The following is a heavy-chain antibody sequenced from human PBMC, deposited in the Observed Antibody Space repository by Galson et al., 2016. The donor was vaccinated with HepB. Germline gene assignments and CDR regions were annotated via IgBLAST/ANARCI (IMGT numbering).Heavy chain of an antibody. D-gene: IGHD2-2*01. CDR2: IYYSGST. J-gene: IGHJ3*02. CDR1: GGSISSADYY. CDR3: ASSRLYDAFDI. V-gene: IGHV4-30-4*01. Sequence: LSLTCTVSGGSISSADYYWSWLRQPPGKGLEWIGCIYYSGSTYYNPSLKNRVTISVDTSTKQFSLKLSSATAADTAVYYCASSRLYDAFDIWGQGTMVTVSS.